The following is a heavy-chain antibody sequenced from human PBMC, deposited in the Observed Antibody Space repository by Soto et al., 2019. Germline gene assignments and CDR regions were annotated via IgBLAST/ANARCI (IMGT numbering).Heavy chain of an antibody. V-gene: IGHV3-30*18. Sequence: QVQLVESGGGVVQPGRSLRLSCAASGFTFSSYGMHWVRQAPGKGLEWVAVISYDGSNKYYADSVKGRFTISRDNSNNMLYLQLTSLTADDMDVYYCAKLPTMPQLEPFYSWGQGTVDTVSS. J-gene: IGHJ4*02. CDR2: ISYDGSNK. CDR1: GFTFSSYG. D-gene: IGHD2-2*01. CDR3: AKLPTMPQLEPFYS.